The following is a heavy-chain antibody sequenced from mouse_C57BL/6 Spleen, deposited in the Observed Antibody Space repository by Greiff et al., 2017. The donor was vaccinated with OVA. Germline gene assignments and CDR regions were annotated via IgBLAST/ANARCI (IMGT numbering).Heavy chain of an antibody. J-gene: IGHJ2*01. CDR1: GYAFTNYL. V-gene: IGHV1-54*01. CDR2: INPGSGGT. CDR3: ARFYGNYFDY. D-gene: IGHD2-1*01. Sequence: VQLKQSGAELVRPGTSVKVSCKASGYAFTNYLIEWVKQRPGQGLAWIGVINPGSGGTNYNEKFKGKATLTADKSSSTAYMQLSSLTSEDSAVYFCARFYGNYFDYWGQGTTLTVSS.